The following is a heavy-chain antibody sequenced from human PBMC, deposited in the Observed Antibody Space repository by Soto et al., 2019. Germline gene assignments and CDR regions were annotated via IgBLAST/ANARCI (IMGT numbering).Heavy chain of an antibody. CDR3: ARNASAAYYYFYGMDV. J-gene: IGHJ6*02. CDR1: GGSVSSGSYY. D-gene: IGHD6-13*01. V-gene: IGHV4-61*01. CDR2: IFYSGST. Sequence: QVQLQESGPGLVKPSETLSLTCTVSGGSVSSGSYYWSWIQQTPGKGLEWIGYIFYSGSTNYNTALDSRITIPVDTSKNQCSLRLSSVTAADKAVYYCARNASAAYYYFYGMDVWGQGSEVNVS.